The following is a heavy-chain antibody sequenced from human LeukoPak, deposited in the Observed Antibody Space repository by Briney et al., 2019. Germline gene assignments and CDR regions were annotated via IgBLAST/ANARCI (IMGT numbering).Heavy chain of an antibody. Sequence: GGSLRLSCAASGFTFSSYSMNWVRQAPGKGLEWVSSISSSSSYIYYADSVKGRFTISRDNAKNSLYLQMNSLRAEDTAVYCCATWWGFSSGWYTNLDSWGQGTLVTVSS. J-gene: IGHJ4*02. CDR3: ATWWGFSSGWYTNLDS. V-gene: IGHV3-21*01. CDR2: ISSSSSYI. D-gene: IGHD6-19*01. CDR1: GFTFSSYS.